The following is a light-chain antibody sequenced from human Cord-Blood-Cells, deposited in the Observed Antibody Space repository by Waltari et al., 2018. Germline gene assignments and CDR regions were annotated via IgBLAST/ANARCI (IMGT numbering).Light chain of an antibody. CDR1: QSVSSN. V-gene: IGKV3-15*01. CDR3: QQYNNWPLLT. CDR2: GAS. J-gene: IGKJ4*01. Sequence: EIVMTQSPATLSVSPGERATLSCRASQSVSSNLAWYQQKAGKAPSLLSYGASTRATGIPARFSGSGSGTEFTLTISSLQSEDFAVYYCQQYNNWPLLTFGGGTKVEIK.